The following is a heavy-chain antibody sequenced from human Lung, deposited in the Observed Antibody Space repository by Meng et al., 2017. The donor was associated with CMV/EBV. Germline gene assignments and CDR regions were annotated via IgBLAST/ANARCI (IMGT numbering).Heavy chain of an antibody. CDR2: ISSSSSYI. J-gene: IGHJ4*02. V-gene: IGHV3-21*06. CDR3: ARDRQNSNYGSTDY. CDR1: GFDFSTYS. Sequence: GGSLRLSCLGSGFDFSTYSMNWFRQAPGKGPEWVSSISSSSSYIYYADSVKGRFTVSRNNANDSLYLQMNSLRAEDTGVYYCARDRQNSNYGSTDYWGQGTLVXVSS. D-gene: IGHD4-11*01.